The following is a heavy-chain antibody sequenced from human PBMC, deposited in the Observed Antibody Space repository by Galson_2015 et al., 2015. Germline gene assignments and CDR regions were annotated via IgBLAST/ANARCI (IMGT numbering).Heavy chain of an antibody. CDR1: DFTVSSNY. V-gene: IGHV3-53*01. J-gene: IGHJ3*02. CDR3: ARAVAARSAFEI. Sequence: ALRLSCAASDFTVSSNYMSWVRQAPGKGLEWVSVIYSSGSTYYADSVKGRFTISRDNSKNMVFLQMNSLRTEDTAVYYCARAVAARSAFEIWGQGTMVTVSS. D-gene: IGHD6-6*01. CDR2: IYSSGST.